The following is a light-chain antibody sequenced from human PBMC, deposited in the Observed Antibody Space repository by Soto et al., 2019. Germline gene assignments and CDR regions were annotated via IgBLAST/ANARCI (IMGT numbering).Light chain of an antibody. J-gene: IGKJ1*01. V-gene: IGKV3-20*01. CDR1: QSVSSSY. CDR3: QQYGSSPPT. CDR2: GAS. Sequence: EIVLTQSPGTLSLSPGERDTLSCRASQSVSSSYLAWYQQKPGQAPRLLIYGASSRATGIPDRFSGSGSGTDFTLTTSRLEPEDFAVYYCQQYGSSPPTFGQGTKVDIK.